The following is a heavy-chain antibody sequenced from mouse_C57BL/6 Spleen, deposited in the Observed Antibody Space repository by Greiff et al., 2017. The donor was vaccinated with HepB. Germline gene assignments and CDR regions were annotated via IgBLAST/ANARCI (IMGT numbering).Heavy chain of an antibody. CDR2: IDPETGGT. CDR3: TRRGAYYSNFYWYFDV. D-gene: IGHD2-5*01. CDR1: GYTFTDYE. Sequence: QVHVKQSGAELVRPGASVTLSCKASGYTFTDYEMHWVKQTPVHGLEWIGAIDPETGGTAYNQKFKGKAILTADKSSSTAYMELRSLTSEDSAVYYCTRRGAYYSNFYWYFDVWGTGTTVTVSS. V-gene: IGHV1-15*01. J-gene: IGHJ1*03.